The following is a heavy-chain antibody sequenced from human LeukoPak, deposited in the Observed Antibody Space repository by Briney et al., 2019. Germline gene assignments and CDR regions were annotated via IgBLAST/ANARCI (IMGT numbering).Heavy chain of an antibody. CDR2: IVVGSGDT. Sequence: SVKVSCKASGFTFTSSAMQWVRQARGQRLEWIGWIVVGSGDTNYAQKFQGRVTITADESTSTAYMELSSLRSEDTAVYYCARGEDEEQQLSPFDYWGQGTLVTVSS. V-gene: IGHV1-58*02. CDR3: ARGEDEEQQLSPFDY. J-gene: IGHJ4*02. CDR1: GFTFTSSA. D-gene: IGHD6-13*01.